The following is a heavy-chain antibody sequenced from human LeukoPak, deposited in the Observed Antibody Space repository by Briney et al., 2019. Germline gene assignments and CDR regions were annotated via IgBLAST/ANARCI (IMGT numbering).Heavy chain of an antibody. CDR3: ARATTGEFDY. CDR2: IYYSVST. J-gene: IGHJ4*02. D-gene: IGHD4-17*01. Sequence: SETLSLTCTVSGGSLSRYYWSWIRQPPGRGLEWIGYIYYSVSTNYNPSLKSRVTISVETSKNQFSLKLSSVTAADTAVYYCARATTGEFDYWGQGTLVTVSS. V-gene: IGHV4-59*01. CDR1: GGSLSRYY.